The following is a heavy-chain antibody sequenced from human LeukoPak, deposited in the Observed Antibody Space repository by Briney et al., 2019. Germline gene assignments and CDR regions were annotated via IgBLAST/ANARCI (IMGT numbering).Heavy chain of an antibody. J-gene: IGHJ5*02. CDR3: ARLRDWFDP. V-gene: IGHV4-59*01. Sequence: SETLSLTCTVSGGSISNNYWSWLRQPPGKGLEWIGYIYYSGSTNYNPPLKSRVTMSVDTSKNQFSLKLSSVTAADTAVYYCARLRDWFDPWGQGTQVTVSS. CDR2: IYYSGST. CDR1: GGSISNNY.